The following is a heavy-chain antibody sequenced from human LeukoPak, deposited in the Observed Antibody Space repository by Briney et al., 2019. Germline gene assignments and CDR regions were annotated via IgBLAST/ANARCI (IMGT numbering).Heavy chain of an antibody. CDR1: GGSISSGSYY. V-gene: IGHV4-61*02. Sequence: PSQTLSLTCTVSGGSISSGSYYCSWIRQPAGKGLEWIGRIYTSGSTNYTPSLKSRVTISVDTSKSQFSLKLSSVTAADTAVYYCARRFLAAAGRNWFDPWGQGTLVTVSS. CDR2: IYTSGST. D-gene: IGHD6-13*01. J-gene: IGHJ5*02. CDR3: ARRFLAAAGRNWFDP.